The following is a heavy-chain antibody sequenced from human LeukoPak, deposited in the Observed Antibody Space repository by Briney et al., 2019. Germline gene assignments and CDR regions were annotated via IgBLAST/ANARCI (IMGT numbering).Heavy chain of an antibody. CDR3: AKDWHILPGRNCFDP. V-gene: IGHV1-18*01. CDR1: GYTFNNYG. Sequence: GASVKVSCKASGYTFNNYGISWVRQAPRQGLEWMGWVTSYNGDTNYAQKFQGRVTMSTDTSTSTAYMELRSLRFDDTAIYYCAKDWHILPGRNCFDPWGQGTLVTVSS. D-gene: IGHD3-9*01. CDR2: VTSYNGDT. J-gene: IGHJ5*02.